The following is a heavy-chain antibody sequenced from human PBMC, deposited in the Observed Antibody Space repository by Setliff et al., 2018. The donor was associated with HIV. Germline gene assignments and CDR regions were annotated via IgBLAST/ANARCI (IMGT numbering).Heavy chain of an antibody. CDR1: GYTFTSYG. CDR3: ARDFVEGIAVTDWFDP. J-gene: IGHJ5*02. Sequence: PGPSVKVSCKASGYTFTSYGISWVRQAPGQGLEWMGWISAYNGNTNYAQKLQGRVTMTTDTSTSTAYMELRSLRSDDTAVYYCARDFVEGIAVTDWFDPWGQGTLVTVSS. V-gene: IGHV1-18*01. CDR2: ISAYNGNT. D-gene: IGHD6-19*01.